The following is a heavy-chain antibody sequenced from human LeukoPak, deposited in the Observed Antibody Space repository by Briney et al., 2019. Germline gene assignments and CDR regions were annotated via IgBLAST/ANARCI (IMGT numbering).Heavy chain of an antibody. V-gene: IGHV3-23*01. CDR2: ISGSGGST. CDR3: AKEDFWSGSSDY. J-gene: IGHJ4*02. Sequence: PGGSLRLSCAASGLTFSTYAMTWVRQAPGKGLEWVSAISGSGGSTYYADSVKGRFTISRDNSKNTLYLQMNSLRAEDTAVHHCAKEDFWSGSSDYWGQGTLVTVSS. D-gene: IGHD3-3*01. CDR1: GLTFSTYA.